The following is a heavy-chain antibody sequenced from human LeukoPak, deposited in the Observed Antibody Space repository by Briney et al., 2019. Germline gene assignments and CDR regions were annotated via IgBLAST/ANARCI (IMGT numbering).Heavy chain of an antibody. CDR2: ISAYNGNT. V-gene: IGHV1-18*01. CDR3: ARDSAVLRFLEWLLDY. Sequence: ASVKVSCKAYGYTFTSYGISLVRQAPGQGLEWMGWISAYNGNTNYAQKLQGRVTMTTDTSTSTAYMELRSLRSDDTAVYYCARDSAVLRFLEWLLDYWGQGTLVTVSS. D-gene: IGHD3-3*01. J-gene: IGHJ4*02. CDR1: GYTFTSYG.